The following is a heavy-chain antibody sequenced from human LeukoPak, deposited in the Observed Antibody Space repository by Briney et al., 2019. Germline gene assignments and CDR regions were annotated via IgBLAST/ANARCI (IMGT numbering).Heavy chain of an antibody. D-gene: IGHD2-15*01. J-gene: IGHJ4*02. CDR3: ARGGYWKFDY. V-gene: IGHV4-34*01. CDR1: GESFSGYY. CDR2: INHRGST. Sequence: ASETLSLTCAVYGESFSGYYWSWIRQSPGEGLEWIGEINHRGSTNYNPSLKSRVTVSVDTSKNQFSLKMTSVTAADTAIYYCARGGYWKFDYWGQGAQVTVSS.